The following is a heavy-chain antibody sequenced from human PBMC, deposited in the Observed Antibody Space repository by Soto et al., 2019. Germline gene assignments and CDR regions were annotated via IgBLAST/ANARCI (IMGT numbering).Heavy chain of an antibody. V-gene: IGHV1-8*01. CDR3: ARHRGPSSGYYPYCFDP. CDR2: MNPNSGNT. D-gene: IGHD3-22*01. CDR1: GYTFTSYD. J-gene: IGHJ5*02. Sequence: GASVKVSCKASGYTFTSYDINWVRQATGQGLEWMGWMNPNSGNTGYAQKFQGRVTMTRNTSISTAYMELSSLRSEDTAVYYCARHRGPSSGYYPYCFDPWGQGTLVTGSS.